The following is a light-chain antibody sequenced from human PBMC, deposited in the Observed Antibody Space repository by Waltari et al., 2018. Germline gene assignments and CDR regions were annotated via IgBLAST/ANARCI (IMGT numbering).Light chain of an antibody. CDR2: GAS. CDR1: QSCNSNY. CDR3: QQYVSSPWT. V-gene: IGKV3-20*01. Sequence: DTVLTQSPGTMSLSPGERATLSCRAGQSCNSNYLAWYQQRPGQAPRLLIYGASSRATGIPDRFSGSGSGTDFTLTISRLEPEDVAVYYCQQYVSSPWTFGQGTKVEIK. J-gene: IGKJ1*01.